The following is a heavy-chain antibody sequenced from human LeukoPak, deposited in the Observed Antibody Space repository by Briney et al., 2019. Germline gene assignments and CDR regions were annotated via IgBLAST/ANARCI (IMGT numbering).Heavy chain of an antibody. J-gene: IGHJ4*02. Sequence: GGSLRLSCAASGFTFSSYEMNWVRQAPGKGLEWVSSISSSSSYIYYADSVKGRFTISRDNAKNSLYLQMNSLRAEDTAVYYCASRPLYYDFWSGEGEYYFDFWGQGTLVTVSS. CDR3: ASRPLYYDFWSGEGEYYFDF. V-gene: IGHV3-21*01. CDR1: GFTFSSYE. CDR2: ISSSSSYI. D-gene: IGHD3-3*01.